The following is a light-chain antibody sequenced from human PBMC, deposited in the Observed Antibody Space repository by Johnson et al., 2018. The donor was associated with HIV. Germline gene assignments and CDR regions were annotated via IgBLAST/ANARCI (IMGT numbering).Light chain of an antibody. V-gene: IGLV1-51*01. CDR2: DTN. J-gene: IGLJ1*01. Sequence: QSVLTQPPSVSAAAGQKVTISCSGSSSNIGNNDVSWYQQLPGTAPKLLIFDTNKRFSGIPDRFSGSKSGTSATLGITGLQTGDEADYYCGTWDSSLNGYVFGTVTQVT. CDR1: SSNIGNND. CDR3: GTWDSSLNGYV.